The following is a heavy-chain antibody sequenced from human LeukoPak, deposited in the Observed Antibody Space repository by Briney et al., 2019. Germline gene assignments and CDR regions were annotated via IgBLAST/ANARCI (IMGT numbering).Heavy chain of an antibody. CDR1: GGSISSYY. D-gene: IGHD5-24*01. J-gene: IGHJ4*02. CDR2: IYYSGST. Sequence: PSETLSLTCTVSGGSISSYYWSWIPQPPGKGLEWIGYIYYSGSTNYNPSLKSRVTISVDTSKNQFSLKLSSVTAADTAVYYCARGEMATSFDYWGQGTLVTVSS. V-gene: IGHV4-59*01. CDR3: ARGEMATSFDY.